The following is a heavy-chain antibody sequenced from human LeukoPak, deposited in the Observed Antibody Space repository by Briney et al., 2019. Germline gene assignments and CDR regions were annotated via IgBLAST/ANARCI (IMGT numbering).Heavy chain of an antibody. Sequence: ASVKVSCKASGYTFRSYGISWVRQAPGQGLEWMGIINPSGGSTSYAQKFQGRVTMTRDTSTSTVYMELSSLRSEDTAVYYCARGGVVVAATIDYWGQGTLVTVSS. CDR2: INPSGGST. J-gene: IGHJ4*02. D-gene: IGHD2-15*01. V-gene: IGHV1-46*01. CDR1: GYTFRSYG. CDR3: ARGGVVVAATIDY.